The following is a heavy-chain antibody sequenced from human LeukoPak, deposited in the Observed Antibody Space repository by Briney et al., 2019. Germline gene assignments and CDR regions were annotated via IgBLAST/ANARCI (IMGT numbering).Heavy chain of an antibody. J-gene: IGHJ4*02. CDR3: ARKGGYYDSSGYALDY. Sequence: ASVKVSCKASGYTFTGYYMHWVRQAPGQGLEWMGWINPNSGGTNYAQKFQGRVTMTRDTSISTAYIELSRLRSDDTAVYYCARKGGYYDSSGYALDYWGQGTLVTVSS. V-gene: IGHV1-2*02. D-gene: IGHD3-22*01. CDR2: INPNSGGT. CDR1: GYTFTGYY.